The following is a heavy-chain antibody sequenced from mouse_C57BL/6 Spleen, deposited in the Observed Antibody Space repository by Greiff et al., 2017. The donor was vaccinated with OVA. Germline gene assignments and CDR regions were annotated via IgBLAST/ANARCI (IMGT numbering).Heavy chain of an antibody. CDR1: GYTFTSYW. J-gene: IGHJ3*01. Sequence: QVQLQQPGAELVKPGASVKLSCKASGYTFTSYWMHWVKQRPGRGLEWIGRIDPNSGGTKYNEKFKSKATLTVDKPSSTAYMPLSSLTSEDSAVYYCATYYSNYFPFAYWGQGTLVTVSA. CDR2: IDPNSGGT. V-gene: IGHV1-72*01. D-gene: IGHD2-5*01. CDR3: ATYYSNYFPFAY.